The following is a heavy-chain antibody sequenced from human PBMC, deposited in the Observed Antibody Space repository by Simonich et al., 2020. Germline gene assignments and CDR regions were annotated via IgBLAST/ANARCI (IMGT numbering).Heavy chain of an antibody. CDR2: INHSART. V-gene: IGHV4-34*01. Sequence: QVQLQQWGAGLLKPSETLSLTCAVSGGSFSGYYWSWIRQPPGKGLAWIGEINHSARTNYNPSLKSRVTISVDTSKNQFSLKLSSVTAADTAVYYCARGLRVAAAGTAFQHWGQGTLVTVSS. D-gene: IGHD6-13*01. CDR1: GGSFSGYY. CDR3: ARGLRVAAAGTAFQH. J-gene: IGHJ1*01.